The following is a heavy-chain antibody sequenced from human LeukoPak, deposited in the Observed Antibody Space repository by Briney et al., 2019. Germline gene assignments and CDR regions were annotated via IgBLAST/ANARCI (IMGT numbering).Heavy chain of an antibody. Sequence: ASVKVSCKVSGYTLTELSMHWVRQAPGKGLEWMGGFDPEDGETIYAQKFQGRVTMTEDTSTDTAYMELSSLRSEDTAVYYCATDLWDYDFWSGYLHPRPHWGQGTLVTVSS. CDR1: GYTLTELS. D-gene: IGHD3-3*01. V-gene: IGHV1-24*01. CDR3: ATDLWDYDFWSGYLHPRPH. CDR2: FDPEDGET. J-gene: IGHJ4*02.